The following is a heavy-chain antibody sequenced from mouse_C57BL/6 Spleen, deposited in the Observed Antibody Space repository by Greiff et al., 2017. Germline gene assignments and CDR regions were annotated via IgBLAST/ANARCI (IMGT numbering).Heavy chain of an antibody. CDR3: ARGAYYGNFDY. D-gene: IGHD2-10*01. Sequence: DVKLQESGPGLVKPSQSLSLTCSVTGYSITSGYYWNWIRQFPGNKLEWMGYISYDGSNNYNPSLKNRISITRDTSKNQFFLKLNSVTTEDTATYYCARGAYYGNFDYWGQGTTLTVSS. V-gene: IGHV3-6*01. J-gene: IGHJ2*01. CDR1: GYSITSGYY. CDR2: ISYDGSN.